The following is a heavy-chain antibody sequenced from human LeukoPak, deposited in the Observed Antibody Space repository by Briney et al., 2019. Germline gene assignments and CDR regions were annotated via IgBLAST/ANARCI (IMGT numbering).Heavy chain of an antibody. J-gene: IGHJ4*02. Sequence: QAPGXXLEWVSALSGNGVKTYYADSVKGRFTISRDNSGNTLYLQMNSLRAEDTAIYFCAKDLNYAFDYWGQGAVVTVSS. CDR2: LSGNGVKT. V-gene: IGHV3-23*01. CDR3: AKDLNYAFDY. D-gene: IGHD1-7*01.